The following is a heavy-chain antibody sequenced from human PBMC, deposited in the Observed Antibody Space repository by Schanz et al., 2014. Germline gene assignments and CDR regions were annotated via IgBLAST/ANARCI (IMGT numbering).Heavy chain of an antibody. CDR3: AKGRFGELSAFDI. Sequence: EVQLLESGGGLVQPGGSLRLSCAASGFTFSTSTMHWVRQAPGKGLEWVSALSEGGGGTHYADSVRGRFTISRDNSKNTLYLQMNSLRAEDTAVYYCAKGRFGELSAFDIWGQGTMVTVSS. D-gene: IGHD3-10*01. CDR2: LSEGGGGT. V-gene: IGHV3-23*01. J-gene: IGHJ3*02. CDR1: GFTFSTST.